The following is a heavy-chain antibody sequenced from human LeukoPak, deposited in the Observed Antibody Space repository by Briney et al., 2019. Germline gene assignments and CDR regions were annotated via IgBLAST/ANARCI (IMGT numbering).Heavy chain of an antibody. CDR1: GFTFSSYG. CDR2: TWYDGSHN. Sequence: PGRSLRLSCAASGFTFSSYGIHWVRQAPGKGLAWVATTWYDGSHNFYADSVKGRFTISRDNSKNTLYLQMNSLRVDDTAVYYCAKEYEAYCGGDCYSHFQDWGQGTLVSVSS. CDR3: AKEYEAYCGGDCYSHFQD. D-gene: IGHD2-21*02. V-gene: IGHV3-33*06. J-gene: IGHJ1*01.